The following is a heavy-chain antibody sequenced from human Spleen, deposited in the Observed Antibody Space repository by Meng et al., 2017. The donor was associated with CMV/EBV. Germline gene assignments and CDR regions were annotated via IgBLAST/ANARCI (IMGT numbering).Heavy chain of an antibody. Sequence: SVSTISDYYVHWVRQAPGDVPEWLGWINPKNGVTNYAHRFEGRITMTSYTTISTAHMALSSLTSDDTANYCCARVFELFCCGMDVWGQGTTVTVSS. J-gene: IGHJ6*02. CDR1: VSTISDYY. D-gene: IGHD3-3*01. CDR2: INPKNGVT. CDR3: ARVFELFCCGMDV. V-gene: IGHV1-2*02.